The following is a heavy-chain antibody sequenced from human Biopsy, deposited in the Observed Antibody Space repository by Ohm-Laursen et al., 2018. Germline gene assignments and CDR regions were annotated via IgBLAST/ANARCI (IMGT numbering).Heavy chain of an antibody. D-gene: IGHD2-2*02. CDR3: AKGGYCTTSSCYMDLDY. J-gene: IGHJ4*02. V-gene: IGHV3-23*01. CDR1: GFTFRTHD. Sequence: SLRLSCSASGFTFRTHDMNWVRQAPGKGLEWVSTISGSGGNTYYADSVRGRFTVSRDGSKSTLYLQMSSLSAEDTAFYYCAKGGYCTTSSCYMDLDYWGQGTLVTVSS. CDR2: ISGSGGNT.